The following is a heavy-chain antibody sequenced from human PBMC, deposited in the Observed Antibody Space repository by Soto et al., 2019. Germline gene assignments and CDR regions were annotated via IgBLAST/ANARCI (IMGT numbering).Heavy chain of an antibody. D-gene: IGHD7-27*01. J-gene: IGHJ4*02. Sequence: PGGSLRLSYAASGFTFSIFAMSWVRQSPGKGLEWVSTISGSGGSTYYADAVKGRFSISRDNSMSTLYLQMKILRVEDTAIYYCAKEVSLGSTVDLGYWGQGTLVTSPQ. CDR1: GFTFSIFA. V-gene: IGHV3-23*01. CDR2: ISGSGGST. CDR3: AKEVSLGSTVDLGY.